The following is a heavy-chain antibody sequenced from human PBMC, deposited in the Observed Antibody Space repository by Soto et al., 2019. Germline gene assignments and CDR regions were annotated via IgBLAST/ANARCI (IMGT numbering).Heavy chain of an antibody. J-gene: IGHJ4*02. CDR2: INTVATII. CDR3: DTDDGRGLRQ. D-gene: IGHD3-10*01. CDR1: GIPFNKYW. Sequence: GGSLRLSCAAAGIPFNKYWMHWIRHAPGKGLVWVSHINTVATIINYGDSVKGRFTIYRDNAENTLYLQMKSLGVEGTANYYCDTDDGRGLRQWGQGTLVKISS. V-gene: IGHV3-74*01.